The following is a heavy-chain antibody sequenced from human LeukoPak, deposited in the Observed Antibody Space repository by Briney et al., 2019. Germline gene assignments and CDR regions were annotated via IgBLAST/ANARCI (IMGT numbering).Heavy chain of an antibody. J-gene: IGHJ5*02. CDR3: ARALRDYDVLTGVAQGWFDP. CDR1: GASITTYY. Sequence: SETLSLSCTVSGASITTYYLAWLRQATGKGLELIGDINYSGGTIKNPSLNNRVLRSVHTSQNHVSLNLSSVTATDTAIYYCARALRDYDVLTGVAQGWFDPWGEGVLVT. D-gene: IGHD3-9*01. V-gene: IGHV4-59*08. CDR2: INYSGGT.